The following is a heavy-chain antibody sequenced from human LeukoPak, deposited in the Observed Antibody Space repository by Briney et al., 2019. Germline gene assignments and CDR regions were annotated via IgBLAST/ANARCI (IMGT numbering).Heavy chain of an antibody. V-gene: IGHV1-46*01. CDR1: GYTFTTYY. CDR2: INPSGGST. J-gene: IGHJ4*02. CDR3: ARDVSGGNCLFDY. Sequence: GASVKVSCKASGYTFTTYYFHWVRQSPGQGLERMGIINPSGGSTSYAQKFQDRVTMTRDTSTSTLYMELTSLRSEDTAVYYCARDVSGGNCLFDYWGQGTLVTVSS. D-gene: IGHD2-15*01.